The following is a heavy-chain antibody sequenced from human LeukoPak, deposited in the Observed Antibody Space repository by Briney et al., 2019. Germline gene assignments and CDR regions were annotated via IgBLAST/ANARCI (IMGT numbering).Heavy chain of an antibody. CDR1: GGSISSYY. D-gene: IGHD1-26*01. Sequence: PSETLSLTCTVSGGSISSYYWSWIRQPPGKGLEWIGYIYYSGSTNYNPSLKSRVTISVDTSKNQFSLKLSSVTAADTAVYYCAMVGATTRHLVYWGQGTLVTVSS. V-gene: IGHV4-59*01. J-gene: IGHJ4*02. CDR3: AMVGATTRHLVY. CDR2: IYYSGST.